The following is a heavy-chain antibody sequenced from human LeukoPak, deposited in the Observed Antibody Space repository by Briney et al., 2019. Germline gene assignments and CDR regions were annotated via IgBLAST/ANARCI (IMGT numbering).Heavy chain of an antibody. Sequence: SETLSLTCTVSGGSISSGGYYWSWIRRHPGTGLEWIGYIYYSGTTYYNPSLKSRVTISVDTSKNQFSLMLSSVTAADTAVYYCANYGSGTYRFDPWGQGTLVTVSS. V-gene: IGHV4-31*03. CDR3: ANYGSGTYRFDP. D-gene: IGHD3-10*01. J-gene: IGHJ5*02. CDR2: IYYSGTT. CDR1: GGSISSGGYY.